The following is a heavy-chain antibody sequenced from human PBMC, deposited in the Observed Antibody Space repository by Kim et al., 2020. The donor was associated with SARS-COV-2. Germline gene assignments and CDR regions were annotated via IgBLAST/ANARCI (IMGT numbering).Heavy chain of an antibody. J-gene: IGHJ1*01. Sequence: GGSLRLSCAASGFTFSSYAMSWVRQAPGKGLEWVSAISGIGASTYYADSVKGRFTISRDNSKNTLYLQMNSLRAEDTAVYYCAKRGGSLGLSWGQGTLVTVSS. CDR3: AKRGGSLGLS. V-gene: IGHV3-23*01. CDR2: ISGIGAST. D-gene: IGHD1-26*01. CDR1: GFTFSSYA.